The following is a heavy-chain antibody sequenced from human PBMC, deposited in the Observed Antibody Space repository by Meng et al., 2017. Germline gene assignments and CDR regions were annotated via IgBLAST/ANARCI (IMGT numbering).Heavy chain of an antibody. Sequence: QVQLVQSGAEVKKPGASVKVSCKASGYTFTGYYMHWVRQAPGQGLEWMGWINPNSGGTNYAQKFQGRVTMTRDTSISTAYMELSRLRSDDTAVYYCASASFNYYGSGSYYSWGQGTLVTVFS. CDR3: ASASFNYYGSGSYYS. CDR1: GYTFTGYY. V-gene: IGHV1-2*02. CDR2: INPNSGGT. J-gene: IGHJ5*02. D-gene: IGHD3-10*01.